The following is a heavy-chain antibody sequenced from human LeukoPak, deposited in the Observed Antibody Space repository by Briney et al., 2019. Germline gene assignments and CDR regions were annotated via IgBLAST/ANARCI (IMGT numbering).Heavy chain of an antibody. V-gene: IGHV4-4*07. J-gene: IGHJ5*02. CDR1: GSSISNYY. Sequence: SETLSLTCNVSGSSISNYYWTWIRQPAGKGLEWIGHIHTSGNTNYNPSLNSRVTMSVDTSKNQFSLRFNSVTAADTAVYYCAREVGTTRWFDPWGQGTLVTVSS. CDR2: IHTSGNT. D-gene: IGHD1/OR15-1a*01. CDR3: AREVGTTRWFDP.